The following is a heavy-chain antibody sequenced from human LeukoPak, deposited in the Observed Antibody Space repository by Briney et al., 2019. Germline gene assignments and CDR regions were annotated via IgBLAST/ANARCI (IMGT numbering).Heavy chain of an antibody. J-gene: IGHJ4*02. CDR3: AKDLAASVRYYFDY. V-gene: IGHV3-30-3*01. D-gene: IGHD3-10*01. CDR2: ISYDGSNK. Sequence: GGSLRLSCAASGFTFSSYAMHWVRQAPGKGLEWVAVISYDGSNKYYADSVKGRFTISRDNSKNTLYLQMNSLRAEDMALYYCAKDLAASVRYYFDYWGQGTLVTVSS. CDR1: GFTFSSYA.